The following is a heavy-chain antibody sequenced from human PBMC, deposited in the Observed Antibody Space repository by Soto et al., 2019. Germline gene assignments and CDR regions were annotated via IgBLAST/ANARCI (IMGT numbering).Heavy chain of an antibody. J-gene: IGHJ4*02. CDR2: TNHSGST. CDR1: GGSFSGYY. Sequence: PSETLSLTCAVYGGSFSGYYWSWIRQPPGKGLEWIGETNHSGSTNYNPSLKSRVTISVDTSKNQFSLKLSSVTAADTAVYYCARGTSYYGSGSYYNYWGQGTLVTVSS. D-gene: IGHD3-10*01. V-gene: IGHV4-34*01. CDR3: ARGTSYYGSGSYYNY.